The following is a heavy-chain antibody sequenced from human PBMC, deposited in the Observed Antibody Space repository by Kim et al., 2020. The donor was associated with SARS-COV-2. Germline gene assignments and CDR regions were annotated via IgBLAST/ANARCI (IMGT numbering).Heavy chain of an antibody. CDR3: AREGGYDVVVVAATYYYYGMDV. D-gene: IGHD2-15*01. V-gene: IGHV1-69*13. CDR1: GGTFSSYA. J-gene: IGHJ6*02. CDR2: IIPIFGTA. Sequence: SVKVSCKASGGTFSSYAISWVRQAPGQGLEWMGGIIPIFGTANYAQKFQGRVTITADESTSTAYMELSSLRSEDTAVYYCAREGGYDVVVVAATYYYYGMDVWGQGTTVTVSS.